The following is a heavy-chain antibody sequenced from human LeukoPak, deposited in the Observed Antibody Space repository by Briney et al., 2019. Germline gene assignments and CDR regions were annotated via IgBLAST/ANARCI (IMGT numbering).Heavy chain of an antibody. CDR2: INHSGST. J-gene: IGHJ4*02. D-gene: IGHD6-13*01. CDR3: AGITAAGIVDN. V-gene: IGHV4-34*01. CDR1: GGSFSGYY. Sequence: SETLSLTCAVYGGSFSGYYWSWIRQPPGKGLEWIGEINHSGSTNYNPSLKSRVTISVDTSKNQFSLRLSSSSVTAGDTAVYYCAGITAAGIVDNWGLGTLVTVSS.